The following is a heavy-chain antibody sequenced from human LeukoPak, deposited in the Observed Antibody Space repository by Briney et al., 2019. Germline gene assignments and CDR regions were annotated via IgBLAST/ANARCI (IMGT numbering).Heavy chain of an antibody. D-gene: IGHD3-16*01. CDR3: ASDLGSTCDI. J-gene: IGHJ3*02. V-gene: IGHV4-34*01. Sequence: SETLSVNCAVNGGSFSGYNWSWIGQPPGKGLERIGEINHSGSSNYNPSLKSRVTISVDTSKSKFSLRLTSVTAADTAVYYCASDLGSTCDIWGQGTMVTVSS. CDR1: GGSFSGYN. CDR2: INHSGSS.